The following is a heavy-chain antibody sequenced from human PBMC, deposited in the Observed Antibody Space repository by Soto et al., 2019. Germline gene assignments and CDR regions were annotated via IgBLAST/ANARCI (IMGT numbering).Heavy chain of an antibody. J-gene: IGHJ4*02. D-gene: IGHD3-10*01. Sequence: GGSLRLSCAASGFTFSSYAMSWVRQAPGKGLEWVSAISGSGGSTYYADSVKGRFTISRDNSKNTLYLQMNSLRAEDTAVYYCAKDKAVVRGVMFLWGTHFDYWGQGTLVTVSS. V-gene: IGHV3-23*01. CDR3: AKDKAVVRGVMFLWGTHFDY. CDR1: GFTFSSYA. CDR2: ISGSGGST.